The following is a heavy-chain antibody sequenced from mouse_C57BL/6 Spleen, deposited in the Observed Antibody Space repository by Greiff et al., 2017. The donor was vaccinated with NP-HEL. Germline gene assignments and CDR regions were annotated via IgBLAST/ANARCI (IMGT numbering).Heavy chain of an antibody. J-gene: IGHJ1*03. CDR1: GFTFSSYA. CDR2: ISDGGSYT. CDR3: ARDSNYRYFDV. V-gene: IGHV5-4*03. Sequence: EVKVVESGGGLVKPGGSLKLSCAASGFTFSSYAMSWVRQTPEKRLEWVATISDGGSYTYYPDNVKGRFTISRDNAKNNLYLQMSHLKSEDTAMYYCARDSNYRYFDVWGTGTTVTVSS. D-gene: IGHD2-5*01.